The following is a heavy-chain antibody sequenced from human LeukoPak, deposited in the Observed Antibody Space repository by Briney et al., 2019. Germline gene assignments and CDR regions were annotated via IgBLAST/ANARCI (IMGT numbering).Heavy chain of an antibody. CDR3: ARDFYVGSGSYYIGY. CDR2: IWYDGSNK. V-gene: IGHV3-33*01. D-gene: IGHD3-10*01. Sequence: PGRSLRLSCAASGFTFSPYGMHWVRQAPGKGLEWVAVIWYDGSNKYYADSVKGRFTISRDNSKNTLYLQMNSLRAEDTAVYYCARDFYVGSGSYYIGYWGQGTLVTVSP. CDR1: GFTFSPYG. J-gene: IGHJ4*02.